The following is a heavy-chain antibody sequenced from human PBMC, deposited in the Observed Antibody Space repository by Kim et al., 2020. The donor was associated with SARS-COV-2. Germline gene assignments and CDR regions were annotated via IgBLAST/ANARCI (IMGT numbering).Heavy chain of an antibody. CDR3: ARVDYGGNLGFDY. V-gene: IGHV3-74*01. CDR1: GFTFSSYW. D-gene: IGHD4-17*01. J-gene: IGHJ4*02. Sequence: GGSLRLSCAASGFTFSSYWMHWVRQAPGKGLVWVSRINSDGSSTSYADSVKGRFTISRDNAKNTLYLQMNSLRAEDTAVYYCARVDYGGNLGFDYWGQGTLVTVSS. CDR2: INSDGSST.